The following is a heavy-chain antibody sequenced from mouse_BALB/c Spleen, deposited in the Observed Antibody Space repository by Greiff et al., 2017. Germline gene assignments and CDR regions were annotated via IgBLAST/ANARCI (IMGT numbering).Heavy chain of an antibody. CDR1: GYSITSDYA. J-gene: IGHJ3*01. D-gene: IGHD2-5*01. Sequence: DVQLQESGPGLVKPSQSLSLTCTVTGYSITSDYAWNWIRQFPGNKLEWMGYISYSGSTSYNPSLKSRISITRDTSKNQFFLQLNSVTTEDTATYYCARGSNYPFAYWGQGTLVTVSA. CDR2: ISYSGST. V-gene: IGHV3-2*02. CDR3: ARGSNYPFAY.